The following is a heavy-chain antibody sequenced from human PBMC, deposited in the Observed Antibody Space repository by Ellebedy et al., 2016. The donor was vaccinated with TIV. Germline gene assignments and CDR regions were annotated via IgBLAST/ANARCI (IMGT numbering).Heavy chain of an antibody. CDR3: ARHRGTSYYYDSSGFDY. CDR1: GGSFSGYY. CDR2: INHSGST. V-gene: IGHV4-34*01. D-gene: IGHD3-22*01. J-gene: IGHJ4*02. Sequence: SETLSLTXAVYGGSFSGYYWSWIRQPPGKGLEWIGEINHSGSTNYNPSLKSRVTISVDTSKNQFSLKLSSVTAADTAVYYCARHRGTSYYYDSSGFDYWGQGTLVTVSS.